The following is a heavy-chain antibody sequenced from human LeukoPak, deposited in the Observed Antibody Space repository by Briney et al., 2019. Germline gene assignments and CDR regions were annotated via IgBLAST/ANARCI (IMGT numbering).Heavy chain of an antibody. J-gene: IGHJ4*02. Sequence: SETLSLTCTVSGGSISGHYWNWIRQPPGKGLEWIGCMYYSGSTDYNPSLKSRVTISVDTSKNQLSLKLSSVTAADTAVYYCARDKDSGYDTGTFDYWGQGTLVTVSS. CDR3: ARDKDSGYDTGTFDY. CDR2: MYYSGST. D-gene: IGHD5-12*01. V-gene: IGHV4-59*11. CDR1: GGSISGHY.